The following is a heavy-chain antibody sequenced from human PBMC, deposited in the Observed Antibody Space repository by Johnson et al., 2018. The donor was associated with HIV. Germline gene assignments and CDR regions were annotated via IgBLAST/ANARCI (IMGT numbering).Heavy chain of an antibody. CDR2: INTGGST. CDR1: GFTFSDYY. CDR3: ARDPFRDAFDI. Sequence: VQLVESGGGLVKPGGSLTVSCAGSGFTFSDYYVTWIRQAPGKGLEWVSLINTGGSTYYEDSVKGRFTSSRDNSKHTLYLQMNSLRAEDTAVYYCARDPFRDAFDIWGQGTMVTVSS. V-gene: IGHV3-66*01. J-gene: IGHJ3*02.